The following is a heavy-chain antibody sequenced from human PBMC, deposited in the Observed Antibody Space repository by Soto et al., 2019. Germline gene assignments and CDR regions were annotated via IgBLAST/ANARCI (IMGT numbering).Heavy chain of an antibody. Sequence: GGSLRLSCAASGFTFSSCGMHWVRQAPGKGLEWVAVISYDGSNKYYADSVKGRFTISRDNSKNTLYLQMNSLRAEDTAVYYCARQGNSGYDYFDYWGQGTLVTVSS. J-gene: IGHJ4*02. V-gene: IGHV3-30*03. D-gene: IGHD5-12*01. CDR1: GFTFSSCG. CDR3: ARQGNSGYDYFDY. CDR2: ISYDGSNK.